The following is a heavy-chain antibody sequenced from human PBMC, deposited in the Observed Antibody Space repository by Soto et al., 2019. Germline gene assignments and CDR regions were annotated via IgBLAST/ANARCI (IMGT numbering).Heavy chain of an antibody. CDR3: ARQQYCGSSTCYDSLYYQYMDV. CDR1: GGSISSSSYY. J-gene: IGHJ6*03. Sequence: SETLSLTCTVSGGSISSSSYYWGWIRQPPGKGLEWIGSIYYSGSTYYNPSLKSRVTISVDTSKNQFSLKLSSVTAADTAVYYCARQQYCGSSTCYDSLYYQYMDVWGKGTMVTVSS. V-gene: IGHV4-39*01. CDR2: IYYSGST. D-gene: IGHD2-2*01.